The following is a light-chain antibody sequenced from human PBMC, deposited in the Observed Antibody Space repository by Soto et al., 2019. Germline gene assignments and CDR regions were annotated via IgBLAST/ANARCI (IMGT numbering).Light chain of an antibody. V-gene: IGKV3-20*01. CDR3: QLYGISPH. J-gene: IGKJ5*01. Sequence: EIVLTQSPGTLSLSPGERATLSCRARQSVSSYLAWYQQKPGQAPRLLIYASSNRATGIPDRFSGSASGTDFTLTINRLEPEDFAVYYCQLYGISPHFGQGTRLEIK. CDR1: QSVSSY. CDR2: ASS.